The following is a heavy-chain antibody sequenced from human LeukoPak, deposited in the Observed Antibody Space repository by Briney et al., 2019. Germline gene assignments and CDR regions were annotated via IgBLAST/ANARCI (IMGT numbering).Heavy chain of an antibody. V-gene: IGHV4-39*01. CDR2: IYYSGST. Sequence: SETLSLTCTVSGGSISSSSYYWGWIRQPPGKGLEWIGSIYYSGSTYYNPSLKSRVTISVDTFKNQFSLKLSSVTAADTAVYYCARSLGATHQDFDYWGQGTLVTVSS. CDR3: ARSLGATHQDFDY. J-gene: IGHJ4*02. CDR1: GGSISSSSYY. D-gene: IGHD1-26*01.